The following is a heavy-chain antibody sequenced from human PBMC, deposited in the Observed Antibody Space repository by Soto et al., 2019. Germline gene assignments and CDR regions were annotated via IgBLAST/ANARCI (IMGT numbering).Heavy chain of an antibody. J-gene: IGHJ6*02. Sequence: PSETLSLTCAVYGGSFSGYYWSWIRQPPGKGLEWIGEINHSGSTNYNPSLKSRVTISVDTSKNQFSLKLSSVTAADTAVYYCARAGYYGMDVWGQGTTVT. CDR2: INHSGST. CDR3: ARAGYYGMDV. CDR1: GGSFSGYY. V-gene: IGHV4-34*01.